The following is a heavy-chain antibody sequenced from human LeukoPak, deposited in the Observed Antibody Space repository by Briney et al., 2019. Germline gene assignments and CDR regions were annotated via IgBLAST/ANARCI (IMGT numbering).Heavy chain of an antibody. CDR2: IYSGGNT. J-gene: IGHJ3*02. Sequence: GGSLRLSCAASGFTVSSNYMSWVRQAPGKGLEWGSVIYSGGNTYYADSVKGRFTISRDNSKNTLYLQMNSLRVEDTAVYYCEREIYCSASSCTGGVFDIRGQGTMVTVSS. D-gene: IGHD2-15*01. V-gene: IGHV3-53*01. CDR3: EREIYCSASSCTGGVFDI. CDR1: GFTVSSNY.